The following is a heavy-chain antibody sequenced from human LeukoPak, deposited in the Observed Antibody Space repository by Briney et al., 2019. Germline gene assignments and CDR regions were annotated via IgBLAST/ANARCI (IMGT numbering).Heavy chain of an antibody. Sequence: GGSLRLSCAASGFTFTNYAMSWVRQAPGKGLEWVSGITGSGGATFYADSVKGRFTISRDNSKNTLYLQMNSLRAEDTAVYYCAKDAAVTTGNWFDPWGQGTLVTVSS. CDR2: ITGSGGAT. J-gene: IGHJ5*02. D-gene: IGHD4-11*01. V-gene: IGHV3-23*01. CDR3: AKDAAVTTGNWFDP. CDR1: GFTFTNYA.